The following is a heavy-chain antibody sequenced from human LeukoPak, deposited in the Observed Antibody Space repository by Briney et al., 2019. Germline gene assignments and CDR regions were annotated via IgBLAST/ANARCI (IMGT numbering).Heavy chain of an antibody. D-gene: IGHD3-16*01. Sequence: PGGSLRLSCAASGFTVGSNYMNWVRQAPGKGLEWVSVIYTGGTTYYADSVKGRFTFSRDNSKNTVYLQMNSLRVEDTAVYYCARDLWGSSFWGQGTLVTVSS. CDR3: ARDLWGSSF. J-gene: IGHJ4*02. CDR1: GFTVGSNY. V-gene: IGHV3-66*01. CDR2: IYTGGTT.